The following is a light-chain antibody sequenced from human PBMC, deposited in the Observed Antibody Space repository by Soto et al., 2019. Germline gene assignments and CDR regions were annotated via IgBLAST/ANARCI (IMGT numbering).Light chain of an antibody. V-gene: IGLV1-51*02. CDR3: GTWDSSLSAYV. CDR1: SSNIGNNY. J-gene: IGLJ1*01. CDR2: ENN. Sequence: QSVLTQPPSVSAAPGQKVTISCSGSSSNIGNNYVSWYQQLPGTAPKLLIYENNKRPSGIPDRFSGSKSGTSATLGSTGLQTGDEADYYCGTWDSSLSAYVLGTGTKLTVL.